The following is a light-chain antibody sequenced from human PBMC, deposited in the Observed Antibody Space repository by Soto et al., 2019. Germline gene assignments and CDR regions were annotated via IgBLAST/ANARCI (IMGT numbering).Light chain of an antibody. V-gene: IGLV7-46*01. Sequence: QAVVTQESSLTVSPGGTVTLTCGSSTGDVTSNHYHFWFQQKPGQAPRTLIYDTSKTHSWTPARFSASLLGGKAALTLSGAQPEDEADYYCFLIDSGVWVFGGGTKLTVL. CDR1: TGDVTSNHY. CDR2: DTS. J-gene: IGLJ3*02. CDR3: FLIDSGVWV.